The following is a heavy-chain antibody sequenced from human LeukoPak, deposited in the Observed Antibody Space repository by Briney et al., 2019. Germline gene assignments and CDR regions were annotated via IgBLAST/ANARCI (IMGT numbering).Heavy chain of an antibody. CDR3: AKDHGVAVTGMYY. CDR1: GFAFTSFT. V-gene: IGHV3-23*01. Sequence: GGSLRLSCAASGFAFTSFTMNWVRQTPGKGLEWVSSISGTGGNTYYADSVKGRFTISRDNSRNTLYLQMNSLRAEDTAVYYCAKDHGVAVTGMYYWGQGTPVTVSS. J-gene: IGHJ4*02. D-gene: IGHD6-19*01. CDR2: ISGTGGNT.